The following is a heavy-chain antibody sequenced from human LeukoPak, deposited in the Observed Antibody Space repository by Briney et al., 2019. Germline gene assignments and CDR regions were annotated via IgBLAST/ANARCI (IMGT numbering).Heavy chain of an antibody. J-gene: IGHJ4*02. CDR2: IYSGGST. D-gene: IGHD2-15*01. Sequence: GGSLRLSCAASGFTVSSNYMSGVRQAPGKGLEGVSVIYSGGSTYYADSVKGRFTISRDNSKNTLYLQMNSLRAEDTAVYYCARVLVVVTGGLDYWGQGTLVTVSS. CDR3: ARVLVVVTGGLDY. CDR1: GFTVSSNY. V-gene: IGHV3-66*02.